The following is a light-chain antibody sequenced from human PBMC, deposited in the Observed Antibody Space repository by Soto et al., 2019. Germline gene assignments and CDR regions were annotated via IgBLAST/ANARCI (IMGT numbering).Light chain of an antibody. V-gene: IGKV1D-12*01. Sequence: VGGRVTITCQASQGISRSLAWYQQKPGKAPKLLIYSASSLQSGVPSRFSGSGFGTDFTLTISSLQPEDFATYYCQQADTFPITFGQGTRLEIK. J-gene: IGKJ5*01. CDR2: SAS. CDR3: QQADTFPIT. CDR1: QGISRS.